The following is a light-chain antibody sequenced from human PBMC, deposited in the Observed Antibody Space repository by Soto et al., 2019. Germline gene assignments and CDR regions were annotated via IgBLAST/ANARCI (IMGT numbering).Light chain of an antibody. V-gene: IGKV3-11*01. J-gene: IGKJ1*01. Sequence: EIVLTLSPPTLSVYTGDRATXSCRASQSVDNHLAWYQQKPGQPPGLLIYDASSRATGIPARFSGIGSGTDFTLTISSLEPEDFAVYYCQQRSNWPRTFGQGTKVDIK. CDR1: QSVDNH. CDR2: DAS. CDR3: QQRSNWPRT.